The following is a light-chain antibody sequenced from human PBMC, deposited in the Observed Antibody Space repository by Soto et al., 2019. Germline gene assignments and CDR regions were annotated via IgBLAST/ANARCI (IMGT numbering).Light chain of an antibody. V-gene: IGKV1-39*01. CDR2: AAS. J-gene: IGKJ2*01. CDR1: QSISDY. Sequence: DLQMTQSPSSLSASVGDRVNITCRARQSISDYLTWFQHQPGKAPKLLIYAASSLQSGVPSRFSGGGSGTDFTLTISSLQPEDFATYYCQQSYSTPYTFGQGTKVEIK. CDR3: QQSYSTPYT.